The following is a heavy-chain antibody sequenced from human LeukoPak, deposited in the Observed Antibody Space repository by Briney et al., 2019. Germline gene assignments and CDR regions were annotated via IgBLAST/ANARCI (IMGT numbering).Heavy chain of an antibody. CDR3: AREDANTPTGRALDY. V-gene: IGHV4-4*07. Sequence: PSETLSLICIVSGGSISNYFWTWIRQPAGKGLEWIGRIHASGTTNYNPSLKSRVTLSLDTSKNQSSLNLSFVTAADTAVYYCAREDANTPTGRALDYWGRGALVTVSS. CDR1: GGSISNYF. CDR2: IHASGTT. J-gene: IGHJ4*02. D-gene: IGHD1-14*01.